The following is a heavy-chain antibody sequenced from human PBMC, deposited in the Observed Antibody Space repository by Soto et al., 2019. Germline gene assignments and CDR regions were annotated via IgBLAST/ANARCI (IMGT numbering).Heavy chain of an antibody. Sequence: EVQLLVSGGGSVQPGGSLRLSCEVSGFTLTNYAMSWVRQAPGKGLEWVSQISASGDRTYYADSVKGRFTISTDTSTNTLFLQMNSLSGEDSAVYYCKGSWTWGQGTMVTVSS. CDR3: KGSWT. J-gene: IGHJ3*01. CDR1: GFTLTNYA. CDR2: ISASGDRT. D-gene: IGHD5-12*01. V-gene: IGHV3-23*01.